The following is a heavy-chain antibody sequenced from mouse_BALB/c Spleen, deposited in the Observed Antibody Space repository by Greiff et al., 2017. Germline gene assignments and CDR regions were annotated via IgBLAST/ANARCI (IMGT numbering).Heavy chain of an antibody. Sequence: VQLKESGPELVKPGASVKMSCKASGYTFTSYVMHWVKQKPGQGLEWIGYINPYNDGTKYNEKFKGKATLTSDKSSSTAYMELSSLTSEDSAVYYCARVPYGNYVYWYFDVWGAGTTVTVSS. D-gene: IGHD2-10*02. CDR2: INPYNDGT. CDR3: ARVPYGNYVYWYFDV. V-gene: IGHV1-14*01. CDR1: GYTFTSYV. J-gene: IGHJ1*01.